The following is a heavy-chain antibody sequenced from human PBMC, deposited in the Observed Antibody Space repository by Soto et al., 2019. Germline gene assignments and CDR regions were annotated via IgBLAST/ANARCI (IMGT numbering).Heavy chain of an antibody. V-gene: IGHV4-59*11. CDR3: ARHYDILTGFDY. CDR2: IYYSGST. Sequence: SETLSLTCTVSGGSISSHYWSWIRQPPGKGLEWIGYIYYSGSTNYNPSLKSRVTISVDTSKNQFSLKLSSVTAADTAVYYCARHYDILTGFDYWGQGTLVTVSS. CDR1: GGSISSHY. D-gene: IGHD3-9*01. J-gene: IGHJ4*02.